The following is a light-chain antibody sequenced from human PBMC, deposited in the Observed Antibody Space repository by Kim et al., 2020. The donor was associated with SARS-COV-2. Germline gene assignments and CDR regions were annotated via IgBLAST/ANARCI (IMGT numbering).Light chain of an antibody. CDR2: GAR. Sequence: LSLSPGERATPSCRASQSTTYLAWYQQKPGQAPRRLIYGARYRATGIPDRFSGSGSGTDFSLTISRLEPEDFAVYYCQQYGSSPTFGQGTRLEIK. V-gene: IGKV3-20*01. CDR3: QQYGSSPT. J-gene: IGKJ5*01. CDR1: QSTTY.